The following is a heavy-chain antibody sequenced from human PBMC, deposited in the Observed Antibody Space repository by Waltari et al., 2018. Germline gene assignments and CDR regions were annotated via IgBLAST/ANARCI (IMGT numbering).Heavy chain of an antibody. J-gene: IGHJ2*01. CDR3: ARDATYYYDSSGYSPWYFDL. V-gene: IGHV1-69*10. CDR1: GGTFSSYA. D-gene: IGHD3-22*01. CDR2: IIPILGIA. Sequence: QVQLVQSGAEVKKPGSSVKVSCKASGGTFSSYAISWVRQAPGQGLEWMGGIIPILGIANYAQKFQGRVTITADKSTSTAYMELSSLRSEDTAVYYCARDATYYYDSSGYSPWYFDLWGRGTLVTVSS.